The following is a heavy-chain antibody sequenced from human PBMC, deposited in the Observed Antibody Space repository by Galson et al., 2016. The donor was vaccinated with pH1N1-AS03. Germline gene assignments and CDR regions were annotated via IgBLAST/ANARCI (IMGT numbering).Heavy chain of an antibody. CDR3: ARDRHYYDYIWGTYRYDLYFDL. J-gene: IGHJ2*01. CDR2: IWHDGSEK. Sequence: SLRLSCAASVFTFSSHGMHWVRQTPGKGLEWVAVIWHDGSEKYYADSVRGRFTISRDNSKNTLYLQMNSLRAEDTAVYYCARDRHYYDYIWGTYRYDLYFDLWGRGTLFTVSS. D-gene: IGHD3-16*02. CDR1: VFTFSSHG. V-gene: IGHV3-33*01.